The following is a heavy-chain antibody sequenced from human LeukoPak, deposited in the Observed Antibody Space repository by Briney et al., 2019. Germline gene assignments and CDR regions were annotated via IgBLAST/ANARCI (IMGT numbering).Heavy chain of an antibody. CDR2: LNPNSGNT. CDR1: GYTFTSYD. Sequence: AASVKVSCKSSGYTFTSYDINWVRQATGQGLEWMGWLNPNSGNTGYAQKFRGRVTVTRNTSLSTPYMELRSVRSEDTRVYYCAREGPTLWFGYAGAEVSNNWFDPWGQGTLVTVSS. CDR3: AREGPTLWFGYAGAEVSNNWFDP. J-gene: IGHJ5*02. V-gene: IGHV1-8*01. D-gene: IGHD3-10*01.